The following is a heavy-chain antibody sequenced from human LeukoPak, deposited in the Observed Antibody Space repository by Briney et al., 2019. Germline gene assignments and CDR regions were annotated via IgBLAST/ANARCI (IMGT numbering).Heavy chain of an antibody. J-gene: IGHJ4*02. Sequence: ASVKVSCKXSGGTFSSYAISWVRQAPGQGLEWMGRIIPIFGTANSAQKFQGRVTITTDESTSTAHMELSSLRSEDTAVYYCAREEAAAALPFDYWGQGTLVTVSS. D-gene: IGHD6-13*01. CDR3: AREEAAAALPFDY. CDR2: IIPIFGTA. V-gene: IGHV1-69*05. CDR1: GGTFSSYA.